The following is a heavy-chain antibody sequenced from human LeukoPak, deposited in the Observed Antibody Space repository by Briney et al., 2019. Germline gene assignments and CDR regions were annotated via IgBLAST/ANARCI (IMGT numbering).Heavy chain of an antibody. CDR3: AKDLLGGYNSRLLDY. CDR2: FSYDGNNK. D-gene: IGHD5-24*01. CDR1: GFTFANYG. Sequence: PGRSLRLSCVASGFTFANYGMHWVRQAPGKGLEWVALFSYDGNNKYYADSVKGRFTISRDTSKNTLYLQMNSLRAEDTAVFYCAKDLLGGYNSRLLDYWGQGTLVTVSS. J-gene: IGHJ4*02. V-gene: IGHV3-30*18.